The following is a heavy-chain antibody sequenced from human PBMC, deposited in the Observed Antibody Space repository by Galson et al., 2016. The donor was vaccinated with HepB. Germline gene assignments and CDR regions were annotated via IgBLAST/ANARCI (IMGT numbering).Heavy chain of an antibody. V-gene: IGHV3-48*02. J-gene: IGHJ3*02. Sequence: SLRLSCAASGFTFSTYSMNWVRQAPGKGLQWISYISSSSSTKFYADSVKGRFTISRDNAKNSLYLQMNSLRDEDTAVYYCARDTVVTSDDAFDIWGQGTMVTVSS. CDR1: GFTFSTYS. CDR3: ARDTVVTSDDAFDI. CDR2: ISSSSSTK. D-gene: IGHD4-23*01.